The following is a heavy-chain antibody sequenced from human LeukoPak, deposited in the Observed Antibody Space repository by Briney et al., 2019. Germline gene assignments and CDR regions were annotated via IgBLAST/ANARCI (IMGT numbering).Heavy chain of an antibody. CDR2: IKQDGSEK. D-gene: IGHD2-2*01. CDR3: ARTDIVVVPAATPGGAFDI. CDR1: GSTVTMYA. Sequence: GGSLRLSCTASGSTVTMYAMSWVRQAPGRGLEWVANIKQDGSEKYYVDSVKGRFTISRDNAKNSLYLQMNSLRAEDTAVYYCARTDIVVVPAATPGGAFDIWGQGTMVTVSS. V-gene: IGHV3-7*01. J-gene: IGHJ3*02.